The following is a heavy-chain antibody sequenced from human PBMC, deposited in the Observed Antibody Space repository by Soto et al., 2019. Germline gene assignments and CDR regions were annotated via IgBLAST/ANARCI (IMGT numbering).Heavy chain of an antibody. CDR2: IHYSGTT. CDR1: GTSISSYY. V-gene: IGHV4-59*01. Sequence: SGTLSLTCTVSGTSISSYYWSWIRQPPGKGLEWIANIHYSGTTNYNPSLASRVTLSVDTSKNQFSLKMTSVTAADRAMYFCARYNSYAIDYWGRGNLVT. D-gene: IGHD2-8*01. J-gene: IGHJ4*02. CDR3: ARYNSYAIDY.